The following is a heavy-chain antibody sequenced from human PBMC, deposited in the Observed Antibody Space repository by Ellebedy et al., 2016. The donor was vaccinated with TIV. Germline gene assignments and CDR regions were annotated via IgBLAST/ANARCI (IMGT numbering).Heavy chain of an antibody. Sequence: QTLSLTCDVSGGFVNSSRHYWAWIRQPPGKGLEWIGSVYYSGSPYYNPSFKRRVTLSADTSKNQFSLNLRTVTAADTAVYYCARIDSWQPIDDWGQGILVTISS. J-gene: IGHJ4*02. CDR2: VYYSGSP. D-gene: IGHD3-9*01. CDR1: GGFVNSSRHY. V-gene: IGHV4-39*01. CDR3: ARIDSWQPIDD.